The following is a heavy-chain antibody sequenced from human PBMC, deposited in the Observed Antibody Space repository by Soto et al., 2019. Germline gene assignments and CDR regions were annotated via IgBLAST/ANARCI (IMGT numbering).Heavy chain of an antibody. J-gene: IGHJ3*02. CDR1: GGSVSSGSYY. Sequence: NPSETLSLTCTVSGGSVSSGSYYWSWIRQSPGKGLEWIGYIYYSGSTNYNPSLKSRVTISVDTSKNQFSLKLSSVTAADTAVYYCARDPGYSSSWKAVAFDIWGQGTMVTVSS. D-gene: IGHD6-13*01. V-gene: IGHV4-61*01. CDR3: ARDPGYSSSWKAVAFDI. CDR2: IYYSGST.